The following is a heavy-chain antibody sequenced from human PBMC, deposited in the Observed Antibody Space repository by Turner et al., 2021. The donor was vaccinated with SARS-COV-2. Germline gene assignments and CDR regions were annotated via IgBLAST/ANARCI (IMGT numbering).Heavy chain of an antibody. CDR1: GFTFSSYW. J-gene: IGHJ6*02. Sequence: VQLVESGGGLVQPGGSLRLSCAATGFTFSSYWMHWVRQAPGKGLVWVSRINSDGSGTTYADPVKGRFTISRDNAKNTLYLRMNSLRADDTAVYYCASGGSWAYAMDVWGQGTTVTVSS. V-gene: IGHV3-74*01. CDR3: ASGGSWAYAMDV. D-gene: IGHD2-15*01. CDR2: INSDGSGT.